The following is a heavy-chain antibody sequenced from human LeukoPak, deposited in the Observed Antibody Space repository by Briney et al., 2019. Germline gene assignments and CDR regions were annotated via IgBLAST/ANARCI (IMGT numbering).Heavy chain of an antibody. CDR3: ARDYIAETYYYDSSGAFDI. Sequence: GGPLRLSCAASGFTFDDYGMSWVRHAPGKGLEWVSGINWNGGSTGYADSVKGRFTISRDNAKNSLYLQMNSLRAEDTALYYCARDYIAETYYYDSSGAFDIWGQGTMVTVSS. V-gene: IGHV3-20*04. J-gene: IGHJ3*02. CDR2: INWNGGST. CDR1: GFTFDDYG. D-gene: IGHD3-22*01.